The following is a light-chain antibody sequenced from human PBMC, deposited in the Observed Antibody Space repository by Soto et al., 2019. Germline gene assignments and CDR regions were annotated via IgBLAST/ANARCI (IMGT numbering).Light chain of an antibody. V-gene: IGLV2-14*01. CDR2: EVS. J-gene: IGLJ3*02. CDR1: SSDVGGYNY. Sequence: QSVLTQPASVSGSPGQSITISCTGTSSDVGGYNYVSWYQQHPGKAPKLMIYEVSNRPSGVSNRFSASKSGNTASLTISGLQAEYEATYYCSSFTSGGTWVFGGGTKLTVL. CDR3: SSFTSGGTWV.